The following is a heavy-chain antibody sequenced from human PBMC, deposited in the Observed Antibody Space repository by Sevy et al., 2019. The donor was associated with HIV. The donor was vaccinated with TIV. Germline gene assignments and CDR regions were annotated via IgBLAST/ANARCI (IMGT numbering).Heavy chain of an antibody. CDR3: ARFEHEADMALGAKEFEH. J-gene: IGHJ4*02. CDR2: IKEDGSET. V-gene: IGHV3-7*01. CDR1: GFTFSRYW. Sequence: GGFLRLSCAVSGFTFSRYWMSCVRQAPGKGLEWVANIKEDGSETKYVDSVKGRFTISRDNVRKLLYLQMNRLRVEDTAVHYCARFEHEADMALGAKEFEHWGQGIQVTVSS. D-gene: IGHD2-15*01.